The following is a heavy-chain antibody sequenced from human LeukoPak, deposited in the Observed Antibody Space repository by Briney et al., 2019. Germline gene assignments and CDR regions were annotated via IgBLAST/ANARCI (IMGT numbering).Heavy chain of an antibody. V-gene: IGHV3-30*02. J-gene: IGHJ4*02. D-gene: IGHD2-15*01. Sequence: PGGSLRLSCAASGFTFSSYGMHWVRQAPGKGLEWVAFIRYDGSNKYYADSVKGRFTISRDNSKNTLYLQMNSLRAEDTAVYYCAKAVVVAATPGYWGQGTLVTVSS. CDR1: GFTFSSYG. CDR3: AKAVVVAATPGY. CDR2: IRYDGSNK.